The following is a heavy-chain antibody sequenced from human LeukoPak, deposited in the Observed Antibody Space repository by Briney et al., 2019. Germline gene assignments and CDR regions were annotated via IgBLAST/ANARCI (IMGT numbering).Heavy chain of an antibody. J-gene: IGHJ4*02. V-gene: IGHV4-34*01. CDR2: INHSGST. CDR3: ARMDSSGWYSSNDY. Sequence: SETLSLTCAVYGGSFSGYYWSWIRQPPGKGLEWIGEINHSGSTNFNPSLKSRVTISVDTSKNQFSLKLNSVTAADTAVYYCARMDSSGWYSSNDYWGQGTLVTVSS. CDR1: GGSFSGYY. D-gene: IGHD6-19*01.